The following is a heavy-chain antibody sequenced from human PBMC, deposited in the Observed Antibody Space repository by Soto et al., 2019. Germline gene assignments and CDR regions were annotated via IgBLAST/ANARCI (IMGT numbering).Heavy chain of an antibody. Sequence: GALVKVSCKASGYTFTNDYIHWVRQAPGQGLEWMGWINPNTGGTNSAQKLHGRVTMTRAASISTAYMELSRLTSDDTAVYSCARGISPKYCNGDSCYALGAFDIWGQGTVVTVSS. V-gene: IGHV1-2*02. CDR2: INPNTGGT. CDR1: GYTFTNDY. J-gene: IGHJ3*02. D-gene: IGHD2-21*01. CDR3: ARGISPKYCNGDSCYALGAFDI.